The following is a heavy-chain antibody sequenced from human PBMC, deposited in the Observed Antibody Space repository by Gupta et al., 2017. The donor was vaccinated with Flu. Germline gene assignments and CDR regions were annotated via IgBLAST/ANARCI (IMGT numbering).Heavy chain of an antibody. V-gene: IGHV1-69*01. D-gene: IGHD2-15*01. CDR2: IIPVFGPT. CDR1: GVTFSSFV. J-gene: IGHJ4*02. CDR3: ARKGGGHCSGGTCYSFDY. Sequence: QVQLVQSGAEVKKPGSSVKVSCKASGVTFSSFVINWVRQAPGQGLEWMGGIIPVFGPTNYAQKFQGRVTITADESTSTAYMELSSLRSEDTAVYYCARKGGGHCSGGTCYSFDYWGQGTLVTVSS.